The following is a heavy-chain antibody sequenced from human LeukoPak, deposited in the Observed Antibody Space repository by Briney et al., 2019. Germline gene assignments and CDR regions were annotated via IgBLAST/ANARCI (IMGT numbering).Heavy chain of an antibody. D-gene: IGHD6-13*01. Sequence: ASVKVSCKASGYTFSGYYVHWVRQAPGQGLEWMGWINPNSGGTNYAQKFQGRVTMTRDTSISTAYMELSRLRSDDTAVYYCARYSSSWYIGAFDIWGQGTMVTVSS. V-gene: IGHV1-2*02. J-gene: IGHJ3*02. CDR2: INPNSGGT. CDR3: ARYSSSWYIGAFDI. CDR1: GYTFSGYY.